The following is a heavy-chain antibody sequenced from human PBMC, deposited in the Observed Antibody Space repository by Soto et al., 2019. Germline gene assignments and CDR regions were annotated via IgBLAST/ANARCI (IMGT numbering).Heavy chain of an antibody. Sequence: GASVKVSCKASGGTFSSYAISWVRQAPGQGLEWTGGIIPIFGTANYAQKFQGRVTITADESTSTAYMELSSLRSEDMAVYYCARLITMVRGVIKPYYYYGMDVWGQGTTVTVSS. CDR2: IIPIFGTA. CDR1: GGTFSSYA. CDR3: ARLITMVRGVIKPYYYYGMDV. D-gene: IGHD3-10*01. J-gene: IGHJ6*02. V-gene: IGHV1-69*13.